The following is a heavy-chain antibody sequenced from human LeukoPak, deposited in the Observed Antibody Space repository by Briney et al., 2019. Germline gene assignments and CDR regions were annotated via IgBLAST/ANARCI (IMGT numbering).Heavy chain of an antibody. CDR3: AKGVEDCSGGSCYPFDY. CDR2: INTDGSST. J-gene: IGHJ4*02. Sequence: GGSLRLSCAASGFTFSSYWMHWVRQAPGKGLVWVSRINTDGSSTSYADSVKGRFTISRDSAKNTLYLQMNSLRAEDTAVYYCAKGVEDCSGGSCYPFDYWGQGTLVTVSS. CDR1: GFTFSSYW. V-gene: IGHV3-74*01. D-gene: IGHD2-15*01.